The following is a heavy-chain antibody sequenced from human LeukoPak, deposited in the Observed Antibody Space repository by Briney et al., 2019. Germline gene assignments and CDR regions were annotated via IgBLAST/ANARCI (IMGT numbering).Heavy chain of an antibody. J-gene: IGHJ5*02. D-gene: IGHD5-18*01. CDR2: IDPGDGRT. Sequence: ASVKVSCKASGYTFTSHHIHWVRQAPGQGLEWIGIIDPGDGRTSYAQKFQGRGSMTRDTSTTTAYLELSSLRSEDTAVYSCARAANTALEPWGQGTLVTVSS. CDR3: ARAANTALEP. CDR1: GYTFTSHH. V-gene: IGHV1-46*01.